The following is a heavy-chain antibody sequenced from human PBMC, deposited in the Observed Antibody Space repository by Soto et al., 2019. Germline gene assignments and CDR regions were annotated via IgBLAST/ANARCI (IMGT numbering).Heavy chain of an antibody. CDR2: ISGGGDTT. D-gene: IGHD3-10*01. Sequence: EVQLLESGGGLVQPGGSLRLSCAASGFTFNNYAMNWVRQAPGKGLEWVSAISGGGDTTSYADSVKGPFTVSRDGSKNTLYLQMSSLRAEDPALYYCAKGLGGSGSLSPRVDFCGHATLVTVSS. CDR1: GFTFNNYA. J-gene: IGHJ4*01. V-gene: IGHV3-23*01. CDR3: AKGLGGSGSLSPRVDF.